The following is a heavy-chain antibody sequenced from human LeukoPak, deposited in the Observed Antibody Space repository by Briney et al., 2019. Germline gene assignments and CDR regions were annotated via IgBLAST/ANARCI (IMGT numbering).Heavy chain of an antibody. V-gene: IGHV4-61*01. CDR1: GGSVSSGSYY. J-gene: IGHJ4*02. CDR3: AGLKLRSYFDY. Sequence: SETLSLTCTVSGGSVSSGSYYWSWIRQPPGKGLEWIGYIYYSGSTNCNPSLKSRVTISVDTSKNQFSLKLSSVTAADTAVYYCAGLKLRSYFDYWGQGTLVTVSS. CDR2: IYYSGST. D-gene: IGHD1-7*01.